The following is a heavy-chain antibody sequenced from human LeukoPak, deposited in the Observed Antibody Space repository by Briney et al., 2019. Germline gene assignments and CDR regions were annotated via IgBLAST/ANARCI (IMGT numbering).Heavy chain of an antibody. CDR3: ARAGYDILTGYYNRAFDI. J-gene: IGHJ3*02. D-gene: IGHD3-9*01. Sequence: GSVKVSCNASGYTFTSYGISWVRQAPGQGLEWMGWISAYNGNTNYAQKLQGRVTMTTDTSTSTAYMELRSLRPDDTAVYYCARAGYDILTGYYNRAFDIWGQGTMVTVSS. V-gene: IGHV1-18*04. CDR2: ISAYNGNT. CDR1: GYTFTSYG.